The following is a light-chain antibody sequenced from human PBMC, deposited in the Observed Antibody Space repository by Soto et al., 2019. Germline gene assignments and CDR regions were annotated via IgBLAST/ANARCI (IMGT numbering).Light chain of an antibody. CDR3: QTSDKAPWT. V-gene: IGKV1-27*01. CDR2: GAF. Sequence: DIQMTQSPSSLSASVGGRVSITCRASQYIDNHLAWYQQKAGKSPQLLIFGAFTLQSGVPSRFSGSGSGTDFTLTINIVQPEDVATYYCQTSDKAPWTFGPGTKV. J-gene: IGKJ1*01. CDR1: QYIDNH.